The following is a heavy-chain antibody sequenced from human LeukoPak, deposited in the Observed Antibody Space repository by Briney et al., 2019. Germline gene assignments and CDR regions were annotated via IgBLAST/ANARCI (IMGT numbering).Heavy chain of an antibody. J-gene: IGHJ4*02. D-gene: IGHD3-22*01. CDR1: GYTFTSYG. Sequence: ASVKVSCKASGYTFTSYGISWVRQAPGQGLEWMGWISAYNGNTNYAQKLQGRVTMTTDTSTSTAYMELRSLRSDDTAVYCCARDRLPYYYDSSGYQTRASGYWGQGTLVTVSS. CDR2: ISAYNGNT. CDR3: ARDRLPYYYDSSGYQTRASGY. V-gene: IGHV1-18*01.